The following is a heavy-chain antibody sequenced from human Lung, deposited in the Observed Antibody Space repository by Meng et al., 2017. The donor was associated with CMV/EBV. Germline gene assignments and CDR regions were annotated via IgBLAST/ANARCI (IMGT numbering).Heavy chain of an antibody. Sequence: KATGYTVTGYYMHWVRQAPGQGLEWMGWINPNSGGTNYAQKFQGRVTMTRDTSISTAYMELSRLRSDDTAVYYCARDHPDYGGNAGYWGQGTLVTVSS. CDR2: INPNSGGT. V-gene: IGHV1-2*02. CDR3: ARDHPDYGGNAGY. J-gene: IGHJ4*02. D-gene: IGHD4-23*01. CDR1: GYTVTGYY.